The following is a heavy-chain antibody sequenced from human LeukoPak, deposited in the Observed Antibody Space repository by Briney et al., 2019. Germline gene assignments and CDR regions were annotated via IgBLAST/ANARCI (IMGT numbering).Heavy chain of an antibody. D-gene: IGHD3-22*01. CDR1: GCSIIGYY. V-gene: IGHV4-59*01. J-gene: IGHJ4*02. Sequence: SETLSLTCAGSGCSIIGYYWGWIRQPPAERLEWIGYISYTGSTNYNLSHKSRVPMTFATSHNKFSLELISVSAADKAAYHYARASGYYDMRQSFTYDSWGQGALVSVSS. CDR3: ARASGYYDMRQSFTYDS. CDR2: ISYTGST.